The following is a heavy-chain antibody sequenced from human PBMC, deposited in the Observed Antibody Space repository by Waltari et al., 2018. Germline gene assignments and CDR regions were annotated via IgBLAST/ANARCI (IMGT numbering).Heavy chain of an antibody. CDR2: INPNSGGT. CDR1: GYTFTGYY. CDR3: ARDTALVVVPAAPRAFDI. Sequence: QVQLVQSGAEVKKPGASVKVPCKASGYTFTGYYMHWVRQAPGQGLEWMGWINPNSGGTNYAQKFQGRVTMTRDTSISTAYMELSRLRSDDTAVYYCARDTALVVVPAAPRAFDIWGQGTMVTVSS. D-gene: IGHD2-2*01. J-gene: IGHJ3*02. V-gene: IGHV1-2*02.